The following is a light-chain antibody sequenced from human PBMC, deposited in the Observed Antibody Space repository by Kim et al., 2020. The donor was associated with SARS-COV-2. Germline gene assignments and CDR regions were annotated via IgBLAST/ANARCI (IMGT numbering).Light chain of an antibody. Sequence: ASVGDRVTITCRARQDIANSLAWYQQKPGKVPQVLIYAASTVQSGVPSRFSGSGSGTEFTLTLGSLQTEEVATHYCQKYNSAPWTFGPGTKVDIK. J-gene: IGKJ1*01. CDR3: QKYNSAPWT. V-gene: IGKV1-27*01. CDR2: AAS. CDR1: QDIANS.